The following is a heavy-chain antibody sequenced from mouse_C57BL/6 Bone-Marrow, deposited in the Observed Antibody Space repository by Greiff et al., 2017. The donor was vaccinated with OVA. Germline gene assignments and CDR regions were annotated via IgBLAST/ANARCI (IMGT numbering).Heavy chain of an antibody. CDR2: INPNNGGT. CDR3: ARALYRKDAMDY. J-gene: IGHJ4*01. Sequence: EVQLQQSGPELVKPGASVKISCKASGYTFTDYYMNWVKQSHGKSLEWIGDINPNNGGTSYNQKFKGKATLTVDNSSSTAYMELRSLTAEDSAVYNCARALYRKDAMDYWGQGTSVTVSS. D-gene: IGHD2-14*01. V-gene: IGHV1-26*01. CDR1: GYTFTDYY.